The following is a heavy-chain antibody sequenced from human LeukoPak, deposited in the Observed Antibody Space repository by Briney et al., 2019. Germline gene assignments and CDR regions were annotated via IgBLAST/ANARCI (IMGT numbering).Heavy chain of an antibody. CDR1: GFTSIAYA. D-gene: IGHD3-16*01. CDR2: ISGGGVTA. Sequence: GGSLRLSCVGSGFTSIAYALTWARQAPGKGLEWVSGISGGGVTAYYADSVKGRFTISRDNSKNTLYLQMNSLRADDTAIYYCARNQQLGGHSYYYYGMDVWGQGTTVTVSS. V-gene: IGHV3-23*01. CDR3: ARNQQLGGHSYYYYGMDV. J-gene: IGHJ6*02.